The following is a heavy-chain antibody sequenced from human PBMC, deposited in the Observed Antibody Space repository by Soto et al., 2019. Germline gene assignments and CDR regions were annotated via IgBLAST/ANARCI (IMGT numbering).Heavy chain of an antibody. CDR3: ARDGSYGPGNYFDY. J-gene: IGHJ4*02. CDR1: GFTFGNYG. CDR2: ISYDGSNK. D-gene: IGHD5-18*01. V-gene: IGHV3-30*03. Sequence: PGGSLRLSCAASGFTFGNYGMHWVRQAPGKGLEWVAVISYDGSNKYYADSVKGRFTISRDNSKNTLYLQMNSLRAEDTAVYYCARDGSYGPGNYFDYWGQGTLVTVSS.